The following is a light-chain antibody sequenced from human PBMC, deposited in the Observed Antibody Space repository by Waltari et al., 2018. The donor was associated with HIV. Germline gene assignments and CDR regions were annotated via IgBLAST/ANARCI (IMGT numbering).Light chain of an antibody. CDR2: ENN. Sequence: QSVLTKPPSVSGAPGQRVTIPGTGSGSNTGAGYEVHWYKQLPGTAPKRLIYENNNRPSGVPDRFSGSNSGTSASLAITGLQAEDEADYYCQSYDSNLSGSVFGGGTKLTVV. CDR1: GSNTGAGYE. CDR3: QSYDSNLSGSV. J-gene: IGLJ3*02. V-gene: IGLV1-40*01.